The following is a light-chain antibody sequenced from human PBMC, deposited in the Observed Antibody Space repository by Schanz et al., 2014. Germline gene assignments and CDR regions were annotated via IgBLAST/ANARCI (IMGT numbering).Light chain of an antibody. J-gene: IGKJ1*01. CDR2: AAS. CDR3: QQSYTTLGT. CDR1: QGISNW. Sequence: DIQMTQSPSSLSASVGDRVTLTCRASQGISNWLAWYQQKPGKAPKLLIYAASSLQSGVPSRFSGSGSGTDFTLTISSLQREDFATYYCQQSYTTLGTFGQGTKVEIK. V-gene: IGKV1-12*01.